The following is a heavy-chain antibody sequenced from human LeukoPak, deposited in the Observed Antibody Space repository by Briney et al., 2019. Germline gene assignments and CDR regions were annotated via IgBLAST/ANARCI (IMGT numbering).Heavy chain of an antibody. Sequence: SETLSLTCAVYGGSFSGYYWSWIRQPPGKGLEWIGEINHSGSTNYNPSLKNRVTISVDTSKNQFSLKLSSVTAADTAVYYCARAPLYYYYYYMDVWGKGTTVTVSS. V-gene: IGHV4-34*01. CDR3: ARAPLYYYYYYMDV. J-gene: IGHJ6*03. CDR2: INHSGST. CDR1: GGSFSGYY.